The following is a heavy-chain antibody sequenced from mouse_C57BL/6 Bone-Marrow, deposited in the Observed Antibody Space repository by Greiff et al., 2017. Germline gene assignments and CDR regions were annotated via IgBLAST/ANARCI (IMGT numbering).Heavy chain of an antibody. V-gene: IGHV14-4*01. J-gene: IGHJ3*01. CDR3: SPYYGEAY. Sequence: VQLQQSGAELVRPGASVKLSCTASGFNIKDDYMHWVKQRPEQGLEWIGWIDPENGDTEYASKFQGKATITADTSSNTAYLQLSSLTSEDTAVYYCSPYYGEAYGGQGNRVTVSA. CDR1: GFNIKDDY. CDR2: IDPENGDT. D-gene: IGHD2-13*01.